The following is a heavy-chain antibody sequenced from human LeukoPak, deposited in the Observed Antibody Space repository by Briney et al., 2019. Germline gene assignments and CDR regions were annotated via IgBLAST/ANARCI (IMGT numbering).Heavy chain of an antibody. CDR3: ASSSSWGSYYFDY. V-gene: IGHV4-59*01. D-gene: IGHD6-13*01. CDR1: GGSISSYY. Sequence: SETLSLTCTVSGGSISSYYWSWIRQPPGKGLEWIGYIYYSGSTNYNPSLKSRVTISVDTSKNQFSLKLSSVTAADTAVYYCASSSSWGSYYFDYWGQGTLVTVSS. J-gene: IGHJ4*02. CDR2: IYYSGST.